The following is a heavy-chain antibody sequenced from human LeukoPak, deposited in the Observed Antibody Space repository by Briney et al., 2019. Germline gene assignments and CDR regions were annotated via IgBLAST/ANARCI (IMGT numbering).Heavy chain of an antibody. CDR2: ITSGGGEI. D-gene: IGHD3-16*01. Sequence: PGGSLRLSCAASGFTFSDSYMSWIRQAPGKGLEWVSYITSGGGEIHYSDSTRGRFSISRDNAKNSLYLQMNSLRVEDTAVYYCARTVAGAYRAYFDNWGQGILVTVSS. J-gene: IGHJ4*02. V-gene: IGHV3-11*01. CDR1: GFTFSDSY. CDR3: ARTVAGAYRAYFDN.